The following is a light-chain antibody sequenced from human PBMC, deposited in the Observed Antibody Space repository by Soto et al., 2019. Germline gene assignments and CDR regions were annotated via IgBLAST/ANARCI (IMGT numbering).Light chain of an antibody. CDR2: DNE. Sequence: QAVLTQPPSVSAAPGQKVTISCSGSRSNIGDNYVSWYQQLPGTAPKLLISDNERRPSGIPDRFSGSKSGTTATLAITGLQTGDEAEYYCGTWDTSLSAYVFAAGTKVTVL. CDR1: RSNIGDNY. CDR3: GTWDTSLSAYV. J-gene: IGLJ1*01. V-gene: IGLV1-51*01.